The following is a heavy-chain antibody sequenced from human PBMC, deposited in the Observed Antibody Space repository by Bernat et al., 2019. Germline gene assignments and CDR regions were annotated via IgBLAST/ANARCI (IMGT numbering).Heavy chain of an antibody. CDR1: GFTFSEAW. CDR3: TTDGRYYGSGVYYYMDV. Sequence: EAQLVESGGGLVKPGGSLRLSCAASGFTFSEAWMYWVRQAPGKGLEWVARVKSKIDGGTIDYATPVKGRFTISRDDLRSTLYLQMNSLKTEDTAVYYCTTDGRYYGSGVYYYMDVWGKGTTVTVSS. CDR2: VKSKIDGGTI. V-gene: IGHV3-15*01. J-gene: IGHJ6*03. D-gene: IGHD3-10*01.